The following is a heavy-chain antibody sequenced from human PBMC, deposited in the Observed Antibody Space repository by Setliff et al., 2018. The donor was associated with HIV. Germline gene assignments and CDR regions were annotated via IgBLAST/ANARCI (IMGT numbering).Heavy chain of an antibody. CDR2: IYYNGNT. J-gene: IGHJ6*04. CDR1: GYSISSGYY. Sequence: SETLSLTCAVSGYSISSGYYWGWIRQPPGKGLEWIGSIYYNGNTYYNPSLKSRVTISVDTSKNQFSLKLSSLTAADTAVYYCAKAIDKGSVRMDVWGKGTTVTVSS. D-gene: IGHD1-1*01. CDR3: AKAIDKGSVRMDV. V-gene: IGHV4-38-2*01.